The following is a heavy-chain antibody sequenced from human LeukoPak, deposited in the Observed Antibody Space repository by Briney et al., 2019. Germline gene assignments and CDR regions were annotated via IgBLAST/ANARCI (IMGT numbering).Heavy chain of an antibody. CDR1: GGSFSGYY. CDR2: INHSGST. J-gene: IGHJ4*02. V-gene: IGHV4-34*01. CDR3: ARAEQWLVFFDY. D-gene: IGHD6-19*01. Sequence: SETLSLTCAVYGGSFSGYYWSWIRQPPGKGLEWIGEINHSGSTNYNPSPKSRVTISVDASKNQFSLKLGSVTAADTAVYYCARAEQWLVFFDYWGQGTLVTVSS.